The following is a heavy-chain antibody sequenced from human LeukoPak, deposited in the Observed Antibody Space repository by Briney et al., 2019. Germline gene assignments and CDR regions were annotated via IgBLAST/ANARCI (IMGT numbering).Heavy chain of an antibody. CDR3: AEESGLDY. V-gene: IGHV3-30*18. D-gene: IGHD3-10*01. CDR1: GFTFSDYG. CDR2: ISYDGSTK. J-gene: IGHJ4*02. Sequence: GGSLRLSCAASGFTFSDYGMHWVRQAPGKGLEWVAVISYDGSTKYYADSVKGRCTIFRDNSKNTLFLQMNSLRVEDTAVYYCAEESGLDYWGRGTLVTVSS.